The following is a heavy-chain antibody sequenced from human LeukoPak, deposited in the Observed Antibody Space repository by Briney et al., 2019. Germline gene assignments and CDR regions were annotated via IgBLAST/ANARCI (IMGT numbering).Heavy chain of an antibody. CDR1: GFRFSTYW. V-gene: IGHV3-74*01. J-gene: IGHJ1*01. CDR3: ARAPSEIGGYYPEYFRH. CDR2: IKSDGST. D-gene: IGHD3-22*01. Sequence: PGGSLRLSCAASGFRFSTYWMHWVRQAPGKGLVWFSRIKSDGSTNYADSVKGRFTISRDNAKNTVSLQMNSLRPEDTRLYHCARAPSEIGGYYPEYFRHWGQGTLVTVSS.